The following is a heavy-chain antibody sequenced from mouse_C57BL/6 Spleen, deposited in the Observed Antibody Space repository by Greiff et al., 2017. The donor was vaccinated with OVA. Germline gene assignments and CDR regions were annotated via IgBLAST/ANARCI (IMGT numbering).Heavy chain of an antibody. Sequence: EVMLLQSGGGLVKPGGSLILSCAASGFTFSSYSMSWVRQPPEERLAWVATISDSDSYTYYTANVKGRFTISRDTAKNHLYLQLSHLTSEDTVMYEGATDPLIATVVADDMDYWGKGTTVTVYS. V-gene: IGHV5-4*03. D-gene: IGHD1-1*01. CDR2: ISDSDSYT. CDR1: GFTFSSYS. CDR3: ATDPLIATVVADDMDY. J-gene: IGHJ4*01.